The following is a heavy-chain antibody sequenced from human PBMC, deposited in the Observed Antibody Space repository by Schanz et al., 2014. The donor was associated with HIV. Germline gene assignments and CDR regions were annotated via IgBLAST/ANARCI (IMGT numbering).Heavy chain of an antibody. V-gene: IGHV3-21*01. J-gene: IGHJ4*02. CDR1: GFTFSSYG. D-gene: IGHD6-19*01. Sequence: VQLVESGGGVVQPGRSLRLSCAASGFTFSSYGMHWVRQAPGKGLEWVSSISDRSDYLYYADSVKGRFTISRDYSKNSLDLEVSSLRTEDTAIYFCAREGGTSGRNGYFDSWGQGALVTVSS. CDR2: ISDRSDYL. CDR3: AREGGTSGRNGYFDS.